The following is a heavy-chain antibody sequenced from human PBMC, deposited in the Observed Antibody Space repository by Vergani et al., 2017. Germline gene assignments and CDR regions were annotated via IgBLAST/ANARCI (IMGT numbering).Heavy chain of an antibody. V-gene: IGHV3-30*18. D-gene: IGHD2-2*01. CDR1: GFTFSSYG. J-gene: IGHJ4*02. CDR3: AKDTKGIGLDY. Sequence: QVQLVESGGGVVQPGRSLRLSCAASGFTFSSYGMHWVRQAPGKGLEWVAVISYDGSNKYYADSVKGRFTISRDNSKNTLYLQMNSLRAEDTAVYYCAKDTKGIGLDYWGQGTLVTVSS. CDR2: ISYDGSNK.